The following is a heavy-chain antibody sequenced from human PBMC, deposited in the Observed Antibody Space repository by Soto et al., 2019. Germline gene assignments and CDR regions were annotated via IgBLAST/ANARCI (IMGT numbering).Heavy chain of an antibody. CDR1: GGSINSANYY. CDR3: ATDGGSGTYYWFDP. Sequence: SETLSLPCTVSGGSINSANYYWSWIRQPPGKGLEWIGYIYYSGYTHFNPSLKSRVSISLDTSKNHFSLKLSSVTAADTAVYYCATDGGSGTYYWFDPWGQGTLVTVSS. CDR2: IYYSGYT. D-gene: IGHD3-10*01. J-gene: IGHJ5*02. V-gene: IGHV4-30-4*01.